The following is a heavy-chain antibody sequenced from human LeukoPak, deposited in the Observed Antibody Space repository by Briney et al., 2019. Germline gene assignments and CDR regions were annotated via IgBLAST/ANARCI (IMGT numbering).Heavy chain of an antibody. Sequence: GGSLRLSCAASGFTFTDYYMGWIRQAPGKGLEWLSYISGSGTTIFYADSVKGRFTISRDNAKDSVDLQMNSLRAEDTAVYYCGRDFGLVGTKRSFDLWGQGTMLTVSS. CDR3: GRDFGLVGTKRSFDL. CDR2: ISGSGTTI. CDR1: GFTFTDYY. V-gene: IGHV3-11*01. D-gene: IGHD1-7*01. J-gene: IGHJ3*01.